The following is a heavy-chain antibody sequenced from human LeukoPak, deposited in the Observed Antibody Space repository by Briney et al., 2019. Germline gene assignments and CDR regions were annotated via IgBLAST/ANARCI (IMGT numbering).Heavy chain of an antibody. CDR1: GYSISSYY. CDR2: IYYSGNT. CDR3: ARSAVRSFDWFGGSWFDP. J-gene: IGHJ5*02. D-gene: IGHD3-9*01. Sequence: PSETLSLTCTVSGYSISSYYWSWIRQPPGKGLEWIGYIYYSGNTNYNPSLKSRVTISVDTSKNQFSLKLSSVTAADTAVYYCARSAVRSFDWFGGSWFDPWGQGTLVTVSS. V-gene: IGHV4-59*01.